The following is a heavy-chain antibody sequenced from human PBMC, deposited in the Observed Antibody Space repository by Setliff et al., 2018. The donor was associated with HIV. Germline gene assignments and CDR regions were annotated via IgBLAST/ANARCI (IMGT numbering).Heavy chain of an antibody. CDR2: IYSSGTT. CDR1: AGSISSSSYY. D-gene: IGHD2-8*02. CDR3: ARLIHTGLLYFDF. Sequence: SETLSLTCTVSAGSISSSSYYWGWIRQPPGKGLEWIGHIYSSGTTQYNPSVESRVTMSLDTSRDQFSLNLRSVTAADTAVYFCARLIHTGLLYFDFWGLGTLVTVSS. J-gene: IGHJ4*02. V-gene: IGHV4-61*05.